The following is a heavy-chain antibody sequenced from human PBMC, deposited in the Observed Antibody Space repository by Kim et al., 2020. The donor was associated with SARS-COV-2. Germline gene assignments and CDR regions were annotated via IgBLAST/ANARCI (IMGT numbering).Heavy chain of an antibody. CDR1: GYTFTGYY. D-gene: IGHD6-19*01. V-gene: IGHV1-2*02. CDR3: AREGIGSIAVAGKTSQTDDY. CDR2: INPNSGGT. Sequence: ASVKVSCKASGYTFTGYYMHWVRQAPGQGLEWMGWINPNSGGTNYAQKFQGRVTMTRDTSISTAYMELSRLRSDDTAVYYCAREGIGSIAVAGKTSQTDDYWGQGTLVTVSS. J-gene: IGHJ4*02.